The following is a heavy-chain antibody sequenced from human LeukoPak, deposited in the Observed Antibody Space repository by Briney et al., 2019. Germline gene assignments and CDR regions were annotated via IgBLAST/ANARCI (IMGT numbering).Heavy chain of an antibody. Sequence: QSGGSLRLSCAASGFTFSSYWMHWVRQAPGKGLVWVSRINSDGSSTSYADSVKGRFTISRDNAKNKLYLQMNSLRAEDTAVYYCAREGGSGSYYYYYGMDVWGQGTTVTVSS. J-gene: IGHJ6*02. CDR2: INSDGSST. CDR1: GFTFSSYW. CDR3: AREGGSGSYYYYYGMDV. V-gene: IGHV3-74*01. D-gene: IGHD3-10*01.